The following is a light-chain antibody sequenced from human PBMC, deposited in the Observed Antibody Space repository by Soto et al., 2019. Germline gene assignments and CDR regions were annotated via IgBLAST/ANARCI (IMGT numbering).Light chain of an antibody. V-gene: IGKV1-5*01. CDR1: QSINTW. J-gene: IGKJ2*01. CDR3: QQYNYY. CDR2: DAS. Sequence: DIHMTQSPSTLSASVGDRVTITCRARQSINTWLAWYQQKPGRAPKLLIYDASSLQSGVPSRFSGSGSGTEFTLTISSLQPDDFATYYCQQYNYYVGQGTKLEIK.